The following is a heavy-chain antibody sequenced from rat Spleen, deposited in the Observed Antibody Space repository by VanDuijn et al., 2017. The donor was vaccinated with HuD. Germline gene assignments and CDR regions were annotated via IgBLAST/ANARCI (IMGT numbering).Heavy chain of an antibody. CDR1: GYSITSHY. CDR2: ISYSGST. Sequence: VQLQESGPGLVKPSQSLSLTCSVTGYSITSHYWGWIRKFPGNKMEWMGYISYSGSTSYNPSLKSRISITRDTSKNQFFLQLNSVTTEDTATYYCARYIGDNSGFAYWGQGTLVTVSS. D-gene: IGHD4-3*01. V-gene: IGHV3-1*01. J-gene: IGHJ3*01. CDR3: ARYIGDNSGFAY.